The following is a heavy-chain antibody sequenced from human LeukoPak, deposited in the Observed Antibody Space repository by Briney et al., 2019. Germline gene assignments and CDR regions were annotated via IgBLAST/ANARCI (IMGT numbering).Heavy chain of an antibody. CDR1: GFTFSSYA. CDR2: ISYDGSNK. V-gene: IGHV3-30-3*01. Sequence: GRSLRLSCAASGFTFSSYAMHWVRQAPGKGLEWVAVISYDGSNKYYADSVKGRFTISRDNSKNTLYLQMDSLRAEDTAVYYCAKVADGTDCWGQGTLVTVSS. J-gene: IGHJ4*02. CDR3: AKVADGTDC.